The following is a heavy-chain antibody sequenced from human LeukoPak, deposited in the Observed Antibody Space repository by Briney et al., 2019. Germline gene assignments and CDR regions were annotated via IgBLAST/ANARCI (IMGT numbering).Heavy chain of an antibody. J-gene: IGHJ4*02. V-gene: IGHV3-48*03. Sequence: GGSLRLSCAASGFTVISYEMDWVRQAPGKGLEWVSYISSSGNSIFYADSVKGRFTISRDNAKNSLYLQMNSLRAEDTAVYYCARALPSSYYYFDYWGQGTLVTVSS. CDR3: ARALPSSYYYFDY. CDR1: GFTVISYE. D-gene: IGHD6-13*01. CDR2: ISSSGNSI.